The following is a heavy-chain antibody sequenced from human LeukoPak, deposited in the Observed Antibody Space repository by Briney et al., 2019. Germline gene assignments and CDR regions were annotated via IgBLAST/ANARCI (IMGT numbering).Heavy chain of an antibody. J-gene: IGHJ4*02. V-gene: IGHV3-48*01. D-gene: IGHD2-15*01. CDR3: AREIPGRIAADC. CDR1: GFTFSDYA. Sequence: GGSLRLSCAASGFTFSDYAMNWVRQAPGKGLERLSFISTTSDAMYYADSVKGRLTVSRDNAKNSLFLQMHSLGAEDTAIYYCAREIPGRIAADCWGQGTLVTVSS. CDR2: ISTTSDAM.